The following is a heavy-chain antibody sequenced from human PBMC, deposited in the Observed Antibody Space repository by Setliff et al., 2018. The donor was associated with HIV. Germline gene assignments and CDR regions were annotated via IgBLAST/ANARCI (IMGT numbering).Heavy chain of an antibody. CDR2: IYYSGTT. J-gene: IGHJ3*02. CDR1: DGSISSTTYF. Sequence: SETLSLTCTVSDGSISSTTYFWGWLRQPPGKGLEWIGSIYYSGTTYYNPSLKSRVTISVDTSKNQFSLKLSSVTAADTAVYYCARHTSYNDNSSTMGAFDIWGQGTMVTVSS. V-gene: IGHV4-39*01. CDR3: ARHTSYNDNSSTMGAFDI. D-gene: IGHD3-22*01.